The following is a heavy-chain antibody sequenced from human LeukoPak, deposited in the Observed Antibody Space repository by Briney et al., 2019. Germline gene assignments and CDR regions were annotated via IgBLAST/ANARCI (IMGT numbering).Heavy chain of an antibody. Sequence: GGSLRLSCAASGFTFSSYWMSWVRQAPGKGLEWVANIKQDGSEKYYVDSVKGRFTISRDNAKNSLYLQMNSLRAEDTAVYYCATFGATSRFDYWGQGTLVTVSS. CDR3: ATFGATSRFDY. J-gene: IGHJ4*02. V-gene: IGHV3-7*01. CDR2: IKQDGSEK. CDR1: GFTFSSYW. D-gene: IGHD1-26*01.